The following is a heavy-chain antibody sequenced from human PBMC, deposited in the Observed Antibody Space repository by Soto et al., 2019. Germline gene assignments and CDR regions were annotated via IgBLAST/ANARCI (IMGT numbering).Heavy chain of an antibody. CDR1: GFTFSSYA. Sequence: EVQLLESGGGLVQPGGSLRLTCAASGFTFSSYAMSWVRQAPGKGLEWVSAISGSGGSTDYADSVKGRFTISRDNSKNTLYLQMNSLRAEDTAVYYCAKENGYSSTWFEFDYWGQGTLVTVSS. CDR2: ISGSGGST. D-gene: IGHD6-13*01. J-gene: IGHJ4*02. V-gene: IGHV3-23*01. CDR3: AKENGYSSTWFEFDY.